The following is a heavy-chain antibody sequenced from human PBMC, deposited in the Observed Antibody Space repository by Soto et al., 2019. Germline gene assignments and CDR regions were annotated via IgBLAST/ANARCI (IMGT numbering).Heavy chain of an antibody. D-gene: IGHD5-12*01. CDR3: ARGGGYDSFDY. J-gene: IGHJ4*02. CDR1: GASISYGGFS. V-gene: IGHV4-30-2*06. Sequence: QLQLQESGSGLVKTSETLSLTCTVSGASISYGGFSWSWIRQSPGKGLEWIGYISHLESTSFHPSFKSRLTMSIDRTRNQFSLKLSSVTAADMAGYYFARGGGYDSFDYWGQGVLVTVSS. CDR2: ISHLEST.